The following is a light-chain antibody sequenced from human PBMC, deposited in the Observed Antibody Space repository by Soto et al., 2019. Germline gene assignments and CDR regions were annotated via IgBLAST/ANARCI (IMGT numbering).Light chain of an antibody. CDR1: QSVSST. CDR2: GAS. Sequence: EIVMTQYPATLSVAPWESSSLSFMASQSVSSTLAWYQQKPGQAPRLLIYGASSRATGIPDRFSGSGSGTDFTLTINRLEPEDFAVYYCQQYGSSLQTFGQGTKVDIK. V-gene: IGKV3-20*01. CDR3: QQYGSSLQT. J-gene: IGKJ1*01.